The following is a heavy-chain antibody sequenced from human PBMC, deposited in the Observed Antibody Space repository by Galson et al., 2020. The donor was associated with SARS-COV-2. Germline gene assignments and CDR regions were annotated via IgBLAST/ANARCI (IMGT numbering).Heavy chain of an antibody. CDR2: IITAGTYT. J-gene: IGHJ4*02. CDR3: ATGRNGPKH. V-gene: IGHV3-11*06. CDR1: GFTFSDYF. D-gene: IGHD2-8*01. Sequence: GGSLRLNCETSGFTFSDYFMSWIRQAPGKGLEWISYIITAGTYTNYADSVQGRFTISRDNPKNSLYLQMNSLRAEDTAVYYCATGRNGPKHWGQGTLVTVSS.